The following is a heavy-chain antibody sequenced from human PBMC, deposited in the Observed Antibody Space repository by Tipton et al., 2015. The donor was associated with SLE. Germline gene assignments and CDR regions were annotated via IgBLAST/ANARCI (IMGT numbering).Heavy chain of an antibody. D-gene: IGHD3-3*01. CDR3: AKGSGSAFDI. CDR2: ISYDGSNK. Sequence: RSLRLSCAASGFTFSGYGMHWVRQAPGKGLGWVAVISYDGSNKYYADSVKGRFTISRDNSKNTLYLQMNSLRAEDTAVYYCAKGSGSAFDIWGQGTLVTVSS. V-gene: IGHV3-30*18. J-gene: IGHJ4*02. CDR1: GFTFSGYG.